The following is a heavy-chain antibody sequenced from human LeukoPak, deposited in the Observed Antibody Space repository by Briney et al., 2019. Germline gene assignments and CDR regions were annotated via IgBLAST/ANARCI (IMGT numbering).Heavy chain of an antibody. CDR1: GFTFSSYS. CDR2: ISSSSSYI. J-gene: IGHJ4*02. V-gene: IGHV3-21*01. Sequence: GGSLRLSCAASGFTFSSYSMNWVRQAPGKGLEWVSSISSSSSYIYYADSVKGRFTISRDNAKNSLYLQMNSLRAEDTAVYYCANVRGGDAYTPFDYWGQGTLVTVSS. CDR3: ANVRGGDAYTPFDY. D-gene: IGHD5-24*01.